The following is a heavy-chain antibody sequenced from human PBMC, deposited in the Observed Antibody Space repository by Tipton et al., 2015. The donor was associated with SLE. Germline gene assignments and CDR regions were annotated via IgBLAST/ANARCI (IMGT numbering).Heavy chain of an antibody. D-gene: IGHD4-23*01. CDR1: GGSISSSSYY. CDR2: IYYSGST. J-gene: IGHJ4*02. Sequence: LRLSCTVSGGSISSSSYYWGWIRQPPGKGLEWIGSIYYSGSTYYNPSLKSRVTISVDTSKNQFSLKLSSVTAADTAVYYCARHGGYYFDYWGQGTLVTVSS. CDR3: ARHGGYYFDY. V-gene: IGHV4-39*07.